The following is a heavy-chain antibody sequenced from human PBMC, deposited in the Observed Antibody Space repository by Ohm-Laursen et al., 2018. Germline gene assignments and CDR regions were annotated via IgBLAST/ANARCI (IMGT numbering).Heavy chain of an antibody. Sequence: ASVKVSCNVSGYTFTSYYMHWVRQAPGQGLEWMGIINPSGGSTSYAQKLQGRLTMTRDTSTSTVYMELSSLRSEDTAMYYCARGQPIDFWGQGTLVTVSS. J-gene: IGHJ4*02. CDR1: GYTFTSYY. CDR3: ARGQPIDF. CDR2: INPSGGST. V-gene: IGHV1-46*01.